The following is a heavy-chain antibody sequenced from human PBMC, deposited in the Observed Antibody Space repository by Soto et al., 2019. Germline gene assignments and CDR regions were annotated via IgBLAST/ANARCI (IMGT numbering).Heavy chain of an antibody. V-gene: IGHV4-59*01. CDR1: GGSISSYY. CDR3: ARDEYSSGWYSSGLDV. D-gene: IGHD6-19*01. CDR2: IYYSGGT. Sequence: QVQLQESGPGLVKPSETLSLTCTVSGGSISSYYWSWIRQPPGKGLEWIGYIYYSGGTNYNPSLKSRVPISVDTSKNQFSLRLSSVTAADTAVYYCARDEYSSGWYSSGLDVWGQGTTVTVSS. J-gene: IGHJ6*02.